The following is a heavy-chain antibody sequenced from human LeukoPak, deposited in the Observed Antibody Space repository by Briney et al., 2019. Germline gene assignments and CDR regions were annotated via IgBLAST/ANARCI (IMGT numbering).Heavy chain of an antibody. CDR2: ISYDGSNK. CDR1: GFTFSSYG. V-gene: IGHV3-30*18. Sequence: GGSLRLSCAASGFTFSSYGMHWVRQAPGKGLEWVAVISYDGSNKYYADSVKGRFTISRDNSKKTLYLQMNSLRAEDTAVYYCAKHFAYSGYCSSTSCSSPPWFDPWGQGTLVTVSS. J-gene: IGHJ5*02. CDR3: AKHFAYSGYCSSTSCSSPPWFDP. D-gene: IGHD2-2*01.